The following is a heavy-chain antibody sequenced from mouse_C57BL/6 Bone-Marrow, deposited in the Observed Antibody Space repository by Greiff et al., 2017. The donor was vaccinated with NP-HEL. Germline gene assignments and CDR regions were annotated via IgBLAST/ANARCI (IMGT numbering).Heavy chain of an antibody. CDR3: ARGAGLAY. J-gene: IGHJ3*01. Sequence: EVMLVESGGGLVQPGGSLKLSCAASGFTFSDYYMYWVRQTPEKRLEWVAYISNGGGSTYYPDTVKGRFTISRDNAKNTLYLQMSRLKSEDTAMYYCARGAGLAYWGQGTLVTVSA. CDR2: ISNGGGST. CDR1: GFTFSDYY. V-gene: IGHV5-12*01.